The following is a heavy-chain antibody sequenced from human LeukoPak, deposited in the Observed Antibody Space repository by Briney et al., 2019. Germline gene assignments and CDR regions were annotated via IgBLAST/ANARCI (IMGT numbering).Heavy chain of an antibody. CDR1: GGTFTGYY. Sequence: GASVKVSCKASGGTFTGYYMHWVRQAPGQGLEWMGRINPNSGGTNYAQKFQGRVTMTRDTSISTTYMELSRLRSDDTAVYYCARVKGSGWYPFDYWGQGTLVTVSS. J-gene: IGHJ4*02. V-gene: IGHV1-2*06. D-gene: IGHD6-19*01. CDR3: ARVKGSGWYPFDY. CDR2: INPNSGGT.